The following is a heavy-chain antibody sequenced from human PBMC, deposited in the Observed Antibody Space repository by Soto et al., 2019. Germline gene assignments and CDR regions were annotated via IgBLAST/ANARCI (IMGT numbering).Heavy chain of an antibody. CDR3: ARGRPFDY. Sequence: EVQLVESGGGLVQPGGSLRLSCAASGFLFSSYWMHWVRQAPGRGLVWVSRINSDGSTTDYADSVKGRFTISRDNAKNTLFLQMNSLSAEDTAVYFCARGRPFDYWGQGTLVTVSS. J-gene: IGHJ4*02. CDR1: GFLFSSYW. CDR2: INSDGSTT. V-gene: IGHV3-74*01.